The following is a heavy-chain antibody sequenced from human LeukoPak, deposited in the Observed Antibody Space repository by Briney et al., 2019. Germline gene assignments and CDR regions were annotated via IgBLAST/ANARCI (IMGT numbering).Heavy chain of an antibody. CDR2: IYYSGYT. V-gene: IGHV4-39*07. J-gene: IGHJ5*02. CDR1: GGSISSSSYY. D-gene: IGHD4-17*01. CDR3: ATLDYGDYVGWFDP. Sequence: SETLSLTCTVSGGSISSSSYYWGWIRQPPGKGLEWIGSIYYSGYTYYNPSLKSRVTISVDTSKNQFSLKLSSVTAADTAVYYCATLDYGDYVGWFDPWGQGTLVTVSS.